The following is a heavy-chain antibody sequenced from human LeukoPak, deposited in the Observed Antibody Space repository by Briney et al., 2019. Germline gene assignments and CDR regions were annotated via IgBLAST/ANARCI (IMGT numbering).Heavy chain of an antibody. D-gene: IGHD3-22*01. CDR2: ITGSGGST. CDR1: GFTFSDYY. Sequence: GGSLRLSCAASGFTFSDYYMSWIRQAPGKGLEWVSDITGSGGSTYYADSVKGRFTISRDNSKNTLYLQMNGLRAEDTAVYYCARARNHYYDSSGAFYDYWGQGTLVTVSS. V-gene: IGHV3-23*01. J-gene: IGHJ4*02. CDR3: ARARNHYYDSSGAFYDY.